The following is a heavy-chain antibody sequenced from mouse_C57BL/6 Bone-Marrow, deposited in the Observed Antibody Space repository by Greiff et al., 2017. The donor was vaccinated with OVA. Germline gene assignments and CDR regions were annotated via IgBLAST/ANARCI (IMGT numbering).Heavy chain of an antibody. CDR2: IDPSDSYT. D-gene: IGHD3-2*02. CDR1: GYTFTSYW. J-gene: IGHJ3*01. V-gene: IGHV1-59*01. CDR3: AREGQLRLLFAY. Sequence: VQLQQPGAELVRPGTSVKLSCKASGYTFTSYWMHWVKQRPGQGLEWIGVIDPSDSYTNYNQKFKGKATLTVDTSSSTAYMQLSSLTSEDSAVYYCAREGQLRLLFAYWGQGTLVTVSA.